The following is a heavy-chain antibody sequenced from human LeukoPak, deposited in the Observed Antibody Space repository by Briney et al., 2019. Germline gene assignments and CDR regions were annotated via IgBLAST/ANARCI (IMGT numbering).Heavy chain of an antibody. CDR1: GYTFSSYG. Sequence: GGSLRLSCAASGYTFSSYGMHWVRQAPGKGLEWVAYIWYDGSKKEYVDSVKGRFTISRDNSKNTLYLQMNSLRAEDTAVYYCGMSDYYDSSGYPDAFDIWGQGTMVTVSS. CDR2: IWYDGSKK. CDR3: GMSDYYDSSGYPDAFDI. J-gene: IGHJ3*02. D-gene: IGHD3-22*01. V-gene: IGHV3-30*02.